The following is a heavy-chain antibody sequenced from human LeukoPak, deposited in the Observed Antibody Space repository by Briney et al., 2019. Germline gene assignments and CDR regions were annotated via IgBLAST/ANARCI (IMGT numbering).Heavy chain of an antibody. CDR2: ISVNGGAM. CDR3: ARKTDRLGAVGSDRYFDL. CDR1: GFTFSGYE. Sequence: PGGSLRLSCTASGFTFSGYEMTWVRQAPGKGLEWMSYISVNGGAMHYADSVRGRFTTSRDDAKNSLYLHMNSLRGEDTAIYYCARKTDRLGAVGSDRYFDLWGRGTVITVSS. J-gene: IGHJ2*01. D-gene: IGHD6-13*01. V-gene: IGHV3-48*03.